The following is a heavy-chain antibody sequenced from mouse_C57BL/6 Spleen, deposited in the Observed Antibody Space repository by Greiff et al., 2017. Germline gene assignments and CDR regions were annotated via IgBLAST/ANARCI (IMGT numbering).Heavy chain of an antibody. Sequence: EVQLQQSGPELVKPGASVKISCKASGYTFTDYYMNWVKQSHGKSLEWIGDINPNNGGTSYNQKFKGKATLTVDKSSSPAYMELRSLTSEDSAVYYCASRDMDDWGQGTSVTVSS. CDR1: GYTFTDYY. CDR2: INPNNGGT. J-gene: IGHJ4*01. CDR3: ASRDMDD. D-gene: IGHD3-1*01. V-gene: IGHV1-26*01.